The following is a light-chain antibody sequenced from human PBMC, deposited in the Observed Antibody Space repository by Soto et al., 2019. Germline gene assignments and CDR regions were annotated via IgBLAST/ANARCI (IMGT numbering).Light chain of an antibody. J-gene: IGKJ4*01. CDR1: QSVTKS. CDR3: QQRGNWPS. V-gene: IGKV3-11*01. CDR2: GAS. Sequence: EIVLTQSPGTLSLSPGERATLSCRASQSVTKSLAWYQQKPGQAPRLLIYGASSRATGIPARFSGSGSGTDFTLTISSLEPEDFAVYYCQQRGNWPSFGGGTKVDIK.